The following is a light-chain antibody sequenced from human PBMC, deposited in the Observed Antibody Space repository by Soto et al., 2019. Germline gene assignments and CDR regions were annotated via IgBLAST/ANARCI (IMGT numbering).Light chain of an antibody. CDR2: AAS. V-gene: IGKV1-9*01. CDR3: QQLKSNLIN. Sequence: ILMTQSPSSLSASVGDRVTITCRASQGINRFLAWYQKKPGNETPPTIYAASTLPSGVPSRLSRSGSATEFTLTTSSLQPEDFATYYCQQLKSNLINFRQGTRTEIK. CDR1: QGINRF. J-gene: IGKJ5*01.